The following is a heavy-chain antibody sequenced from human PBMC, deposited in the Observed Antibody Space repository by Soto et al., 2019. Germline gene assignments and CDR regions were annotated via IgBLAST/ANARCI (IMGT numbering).Heavy chain of an antibody. CDR1: GFSLSNARMG. V-gene: IGHV2-26*01. D-gene: IGHD6-6*01. CDR2: IFWNDEK. J-gene: IGHJ3*01. CDR3: ARLPYRSSSPAFDV. Sequence: QVTLKESGPVLVKPTETLRLTCTVSGFSLSNARMGVSWIRRPQGKALEWLANIFWNDEKSYNTTLKNRLTISKDTSKSQVVLSMTNMDPVDTATYFYARLPYRSSSPAFDVWGQGTLVSVSS.